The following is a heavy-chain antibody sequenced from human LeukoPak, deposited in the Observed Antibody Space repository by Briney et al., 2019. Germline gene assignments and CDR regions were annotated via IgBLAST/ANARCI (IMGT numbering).Heavy chain of an antibody. CDR2: IIPILGTS. CDR1: GGTFSSYA. V-gene: IGHV1-69*13. Sequence: SVKVSCKASGGTFSSYAISWVRQAPGQGLEWMGGIIPILGTSNYAQRFQGRVTITADESSGTAYMALSSLRSEDTAIYYCATTRDYYENSGYTLLQDWGQGTLVTVSS. D-gene: IGHD3-22*01. CDR3: ATTRDYYENSGYTLLQD. J-gene: IGHJ1*01.